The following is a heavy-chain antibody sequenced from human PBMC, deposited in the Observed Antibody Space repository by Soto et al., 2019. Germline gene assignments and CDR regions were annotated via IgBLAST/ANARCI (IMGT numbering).Heavy chain of an antibody. Sequence: QVQLVQSGAEVKKPGSSVKVSCKASGGTFSTYAITWLRKAPGQGLGWMGGIIPIFGTANYAQKFQGRVTITADKSTSTAYMELSSLRSEDTAVYYCARVSSWVPYNWFDPWGQGTLVTVSS. J-gene: IGHJ5*02. CDR2: IIPIFGTA. CDR1: GGTFSTYA. D-gene: IGHD6-13*01. V-gene: IGHV1-69*06. CDR3: ARVSSWVPYNWFDP.